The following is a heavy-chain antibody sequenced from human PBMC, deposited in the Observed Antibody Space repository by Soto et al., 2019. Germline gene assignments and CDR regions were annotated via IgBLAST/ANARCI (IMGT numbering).Heavy chain of an antibody. Sequence: SQTLSLTCAISGDSVSSNTASWNCISQCPPRGLEWLGRTYFRSKWYNDYAVSVKSRIIINPDTSNNQFSLQLNSVTPEDTAVYFCAKGDNLGPKTGYAFDPWGQGIMVTVSS. CDR2: TYFRSKWYN. D-gene: IGHD5-12*01. CDR3: AKGDNLGPKTGYAFDP. CDR1: GDSVSSNTAS. J-gene: IGHJ5*02. V-gene: IGHV6-1*01.